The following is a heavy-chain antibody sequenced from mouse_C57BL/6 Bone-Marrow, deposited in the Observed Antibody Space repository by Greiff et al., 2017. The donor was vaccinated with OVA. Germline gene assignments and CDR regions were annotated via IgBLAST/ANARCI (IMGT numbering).Heavy chain of an antibody. D-gene: IGHD2-5*01. CDR3: ARYIDPDYSNYWYFDV. V-gene: IGHV7-3*01. CDR1: GFTFTDYY. Sequence: EVQRVESGGGLVQPGGSLSLSCAASGFTFTDYYMSWVRQPPGKALEWLGFIRNKANGYTTEYSASVKGRFTISRDNSKSILYLQMNALRAEDSATDYCARYIDPDYSNYWYFDVWGTGTTVTVSS. J-gene: IGHJ1*03. CDR2: IRNKANGYTT.